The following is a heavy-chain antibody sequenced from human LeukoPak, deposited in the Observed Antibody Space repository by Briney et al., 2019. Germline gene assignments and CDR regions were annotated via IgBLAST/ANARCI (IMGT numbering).Heavy chain of an antibody. D-gene: IGHD6-19*01. Sequence: SETLSLTCTVSGGSVSSYYWSWIRQPPGKGLEWIGDIYYSGSTNYNPSLKSRVTISVDTSKNQFSLKLSSVTAADTAVYYCARLPYSSGWIDHWGQGTLVTVSS. CDR1: GGSVSSYY. V-gene: IGHV4-59*08. CDR3: ARLPYSSGWIDH. J-gene: IGHJ4*02. CDR2: IYYSGST.